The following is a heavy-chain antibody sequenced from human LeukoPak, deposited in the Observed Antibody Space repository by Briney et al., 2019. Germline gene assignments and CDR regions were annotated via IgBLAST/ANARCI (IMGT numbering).Heavy chain of an antibody. V-gene: IGHV3-7*01. J-gene: IGHJ4*02. CDR3: ARGSTTVTARGYFDY. CDR1: GFTFSSYV. D-gene: IGHD4-17*01. Sequence: PGGSLRLSCLASGFTFSSYVMSWVRQAPGKGLEWVANLKQDGSEKYYVDSVKGRFTISRDNAKNSVYLQMNSLTAEDTAVYYCARGSTTVTARGYFDYWGQGALVTVSS. CDR2: LKQDGSEK.